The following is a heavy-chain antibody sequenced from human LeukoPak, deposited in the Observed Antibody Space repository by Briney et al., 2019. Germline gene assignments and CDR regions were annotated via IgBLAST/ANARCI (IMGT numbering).Heavy chain of an antibody. J-gene: IGHJ4*02. CDR2: INHSGST. V-gene: IGHV4-34*01. Sequence: SETLSLTCAVYGGSFSGYYWSWIRQPPGKGLEWIGEINHSGSTYYNPSLKSRVTISVDTSKNQFSLKLSSVTAADTAVYYCARADSYGSYYFDYWGQGTLVTVSS. CDR3: ARADSYGSYYFDY. CDR1: GGSFSGYY. D-gene: IGHD5-18*01.